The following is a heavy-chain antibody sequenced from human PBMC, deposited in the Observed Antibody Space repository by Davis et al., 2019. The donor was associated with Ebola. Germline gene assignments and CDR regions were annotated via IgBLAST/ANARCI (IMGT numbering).Heavy chain of an antibody. CDR2: IYHSEST. CDR3: ARTDYTRYFDY. CDR1: GGSTSTNYW. Sequence: SETLSLTCAVSGGSTSTNYWWSWVRQPPGKGLEWIGEIYHSESTNYNPSLKSRVTISVDTSKNQFSLSLNSVTAADTAVYYCARTDYTRYFDYWGQGTMVTVSS. D-gene: IGHD3-16*01. J-gene: IGHJ4*02. V-gene: IGHV4-4*02.